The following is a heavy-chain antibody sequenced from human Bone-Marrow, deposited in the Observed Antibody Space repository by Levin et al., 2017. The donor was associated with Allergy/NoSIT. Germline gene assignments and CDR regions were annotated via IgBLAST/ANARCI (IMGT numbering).Heavy chain of an antibody. CDR3: ARDHQEARDFYYKYYGLGV. J-gene: IGHJ6*02. Sequence: SETLSLTCTVSGGSVNSGSYYWTWIRQPPGKGLEWIGYINYSGSTSYSPSFTGRLNISADTSKNHFSLRLTSVTAADTAVYYCARDHQEARDFYYKYYGLGVWGQGTTVTVSS. V-gene: IGHV4-61*03. D-gene: IGHD3-10*01. CDR1: GGSVNSGSYY. CDR2: INYSGST.